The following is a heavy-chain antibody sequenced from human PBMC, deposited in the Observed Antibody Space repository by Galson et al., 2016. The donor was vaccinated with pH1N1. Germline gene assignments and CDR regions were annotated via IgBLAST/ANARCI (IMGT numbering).Heavy chain of an antibody. Sequence: SLRLSCAGSGFTFRSYAMSWVRLAPGKGLQWVSTISATGGSTYYVDSVKGRFTISRDNSRNTLHLQMNGLRDEDTALNWCAKDLVRSVPHQGYLDLWGRGTLVTVSS. CDR1: GFTFRSYA. V-gene: IGHV3-23*01. CDR2: ISATGGST. CDR3: AKDLVRSVPHQGYLDL. J-gene: IGHJ2*01. D-gene: IGHD2-2*01.